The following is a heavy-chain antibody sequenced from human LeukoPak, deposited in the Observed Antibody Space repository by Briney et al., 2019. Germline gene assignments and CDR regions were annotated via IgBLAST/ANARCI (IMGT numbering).Heavy chain of an antibody. J-gene: IGHJ4*02. D-gene: IGHD3-22*01. CDR2: ISGSSSTI. V-gene: IGHV3-48*01. CDR1: GFTFSSYA. CDR3: ARGSTYYDSSGQVPFDY. Sequence: PGRSLRLSCAASGFTFSSYAMHWVRQAPGKGPEWGSYISGSSSTIYYADSVKGRFTISRDNGKNTLYLQMNSLRAEDTAVYYCARGSTYYDSSGQVPFDYWGQGTLVTVSS.